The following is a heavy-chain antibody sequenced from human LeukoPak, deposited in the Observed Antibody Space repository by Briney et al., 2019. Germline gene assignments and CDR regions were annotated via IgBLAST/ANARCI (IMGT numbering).Heavy chain of an antibody. CDR3: ARTSAALWSEAFDI. CDR1: GYSISSGYY. J-gene: IGHJ3*02. Sequence: SETLSLTCAVSGYSISSGYYWGWIRQPPGKGLEWIGSIYHSGSTYYNPSLKSRVTISVDTSKNQFSLKLSSVTAADTAVNYCARTSAALWSEAFDIWGQGTMVTVSS. V-gene: IGHV4-38-2*01. D-gene: IGHD3-10*01. CDR2: IYHSGST.